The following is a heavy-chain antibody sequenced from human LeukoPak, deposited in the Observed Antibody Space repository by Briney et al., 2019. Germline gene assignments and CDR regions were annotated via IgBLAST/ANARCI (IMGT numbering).Heavy chain of an antibody. CDR2: VYPADAES. CDR1: GYSFTNYW. CDR3: ARTDYTRSFDL. Sequence: GESLKISCKGSGYSFTNYWIGWVRQKPGKGLEWMGIVYPADAESRYSPSFQGQVTISADKSISTAYLQWSSLKASDTAMYYCARTDYTRSFDLWGRGTLVTVSS. D-gene: IGHD4-11*01. V-gene: IGHV5-51*01. J-gene: IGHJ2*01.